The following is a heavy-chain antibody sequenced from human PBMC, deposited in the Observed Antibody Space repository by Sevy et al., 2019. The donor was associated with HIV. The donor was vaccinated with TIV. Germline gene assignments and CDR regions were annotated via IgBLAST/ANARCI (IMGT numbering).Heavy chain of an antibody. J-gene: IGHJ4*02. CDR3: AKDMSAARYYFDY. Sequence: GGYLRLSCAASGFTFSSYAMSWVRQAPGKGLEWVSAISGSGGSTYYADSVKGRFTISRDNSKKTLYLQMNSLRAEDTAVYYCAKDMSAARYYFDYWGQGTLVTVSS. D-gene: IGHD6-25*01. CDR1: GFTFSSYA. CDR2: ISGSGGST. V-gene: IGHV3-23*01.